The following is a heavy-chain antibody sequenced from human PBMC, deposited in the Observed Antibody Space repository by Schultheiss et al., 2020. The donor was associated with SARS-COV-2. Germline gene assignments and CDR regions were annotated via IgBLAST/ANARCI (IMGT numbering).Heavy chain of an antibody. Sequence: GGSLRLSCAASGFTFSSYWMSWVRQAPGKGLEWVANIKQDGSEKYYVDSVKGRFTISRDNAKNSLYLQMNSLRVEDTAVYYCARDLMSGETVLVAIDYWGQGTLVTVSS. CDR2: IKQDGSEK. D-gene: IGHD2-8*02. CDR3: ARDLMSGETVLVAIDY. CDR1: GFTFSSYW. J-gene: IGHJ4*02. V-gene: IGHV3-7*01.